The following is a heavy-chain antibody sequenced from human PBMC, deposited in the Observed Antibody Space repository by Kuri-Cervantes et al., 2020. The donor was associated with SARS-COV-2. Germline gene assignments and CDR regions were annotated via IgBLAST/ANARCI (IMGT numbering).Heavy chain of an antibody. CDR3: ARIGNYYYGSGSYFDY. CDR1: GFTVSSNY. CDR2: IYSGGST. Sequence: GGSLRLSCAASGFTVSSNYMSWVRQAPGKGLEWVSVIYSGGSTYYADSVKGRFTISRDNSKNTLYLQMNSLRAEDTAVYYCARIGNYYYGSGSYFDYWGQGTLVTVSS. D-gene: IGHD3-10*01. V-gene: IGHV3-53*01. J-gene: IGHJ4*02.